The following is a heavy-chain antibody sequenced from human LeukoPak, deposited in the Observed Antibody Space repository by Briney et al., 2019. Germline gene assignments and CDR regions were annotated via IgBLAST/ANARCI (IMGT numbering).Heavy chain of an antibody. D-gene: IGHD3-22*01. J-gene: IGHJ4*02. CDR2: ISSSGSTI. Sequence: PGGSLRLSCAASGFTFSSYEMNWVRQAPGKGLEWVSYISSSGSTIYYADSVKGRFTISRDNAKNSLYLQMNSQRAEDTAVYYCARGGSGYYDTRFLDYWGQGTLVTVSS. CDR1: GFTFSSYE. CDR3: ARGGSGYYDTRFLDY. V-gene: IGHV3-48*03.